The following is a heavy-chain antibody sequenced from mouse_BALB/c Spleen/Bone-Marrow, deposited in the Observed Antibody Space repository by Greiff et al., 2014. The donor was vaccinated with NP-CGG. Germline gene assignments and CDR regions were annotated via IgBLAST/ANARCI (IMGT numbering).Heavy chain of an antibody. Sequence: EVQLVESGAELVKPGASVKLSCTASGFNIKDTYMHWVKQRPEQGLEWIGRIDPANGNTKYDPKFQGKATITADTSSNTAYLQXXXXXXEDXAVYYCALYYYGSSGFAYWGQGTLVTVSA. D-gene: IGHD1-1*01. CDR3: ALYYYGSSGFAY. CDR1: GFNIKDTY. CDR2: IDPANGNT. J-gene: IGHJ3*01. V-gene: IGHV14-3*02.